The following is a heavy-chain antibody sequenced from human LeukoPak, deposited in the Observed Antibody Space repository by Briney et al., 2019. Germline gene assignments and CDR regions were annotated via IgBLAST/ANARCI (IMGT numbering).Heavy chain of an antibody. Sequence: SVKVSCKASGGTFSSYAISWVRQAPGQGLEWMGGIIPIFGTANYAQKFQGRVTITADESTSTAYMELSILRSEDTAVYYCAREGSYGDHRGYNWFDPWGQGTLVTVSS. CDR2: IIPIFGTA. V-gene: IGHV1-69*01. CDR1: GGTFSSYA. D-gene: IGHD4-17*01. CDR3: AREGSYGDHRGYNWFDP. J-gene: IGHJ5*02.